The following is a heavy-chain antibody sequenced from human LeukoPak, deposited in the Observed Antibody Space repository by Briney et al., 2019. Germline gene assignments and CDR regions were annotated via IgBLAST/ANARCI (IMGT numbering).Heavy chain of an antibody. CDR1: GFTFSSYG. D-gene: IGHD3-10*01. J-gene: IGHJ4*02. Sequence: GGSLRLSCAASGFTFSSYGMTWVRQAPGKGLEWVSYISSSSSTIYYADSVKGRFTISRDNAKNSLYLQLNSLRAEDTAVYYCARDVPTRWFGEYPDYFDYWGQGTLVTVSS. V-gene: IGHV3-48*01. CDR2: ISSSSSTI. CDR3: ARDVPTRWFGEYPDYFDY.